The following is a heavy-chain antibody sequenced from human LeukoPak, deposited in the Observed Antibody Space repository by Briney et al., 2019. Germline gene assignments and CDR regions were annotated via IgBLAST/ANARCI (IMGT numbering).Heavy chain of an antibody. Sequence: PSETLSLTCTVAGGSISSGDYYWSWIRQPPGKGLEWNGYIYYSGSTYYNPSLKSRVTISVDTSKNQFSLKLSSVTATDTAVYYCARVWYQLLAGWFDPWGQGTLVIVSS. CDR2: IYYSGST. V-gene: IGHV4-30-4*08. D-gene: IGHD2-2*01. CDR1: GGSISSGDYY. CDR3: ARVWYQLLAGWFDP. J-gene: IGHJ5*02.